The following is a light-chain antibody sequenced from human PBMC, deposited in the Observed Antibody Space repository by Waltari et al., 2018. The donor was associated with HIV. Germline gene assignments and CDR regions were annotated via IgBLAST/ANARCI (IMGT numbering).Light chain of an antibody. V-gene: IGLV3-21*02. CDR1: NIGSKT. Sequence: SYVLTQSPSVSVAPGQTARITCGADNIGSKTVHWYQQKPGQAPRLVVYEDPDRPPVIPELISGSNSGNTATLTISAVEAGDEADYYCHVWDSSSAHVVFGGGTKVTVL. CDR3: HVWDSSSAHVV. CDR2: EDP. J-gene: IGLJ2*01.